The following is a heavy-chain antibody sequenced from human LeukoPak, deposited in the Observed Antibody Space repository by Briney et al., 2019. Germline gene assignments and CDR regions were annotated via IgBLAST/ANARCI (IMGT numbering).Heavy chain of an antibody. J-gene: IGHJ6*02. Sequence: SETLSLTCAVYGGSFSGYYWSWIRQPPGKGLEWIGEINHSGSTNYNPSPKSRVTISVDTSKNQFSLKLSSVTAADTAVYYRARGPQWLVEIYYYYYGMDVWGQGTTVTVSS. CDR1: GGSFSGYY. CDR2: INHSGST. V-gene: IGHV4-34*01. D-gene: IGHD6-19*01. CDR3: ARGPQWLVEIYYYYYGMDV.